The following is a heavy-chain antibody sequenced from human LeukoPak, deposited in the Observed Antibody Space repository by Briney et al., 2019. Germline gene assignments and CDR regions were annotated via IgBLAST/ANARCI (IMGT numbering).Heavy chain of an antibody. V-gene: IGHV3-64*01. D-gene: IGHD3-22*01. CDR2: ISPHGHST. CDR3: ARVGPADTYYGSSGLDY. CDR1: GFTFSRYS. Sequence: PGGSLRLSCAASGFTFSRYSMHWVRQAPGKGLEFVSAISPHGHSTYYGNSVKGRFTISRDNSKNTLFLQMGSLRPEDMAVYFCARVGPADTYYGSSGLDYWGQGTLVTVSS. J-gene: IGHJ4*02.